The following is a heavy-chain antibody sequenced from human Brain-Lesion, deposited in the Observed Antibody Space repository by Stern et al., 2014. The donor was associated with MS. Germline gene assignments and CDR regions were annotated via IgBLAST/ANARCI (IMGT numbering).Heavy chain of an antibody. J-gene: IGHJ6*02. CDR2: IFNSGST. Sequence: QLQLQESGPGLVKPSQTLSLSCTVSGGSISSGGYYLSWIRQPAGKGLEWIGRIFNSGSTRYNPSLKSRVTISIDPSKNHFSLRLNSMTAADTAVYYCARGRVVPGFQYYATDVWGQGTTVIVSS. CDR1: GGSISSGGYY. D-gene: IGHD2-2*01. CDR3: ARGRVVPGFQYYATDV. V-gene: IGHV4-61*02.